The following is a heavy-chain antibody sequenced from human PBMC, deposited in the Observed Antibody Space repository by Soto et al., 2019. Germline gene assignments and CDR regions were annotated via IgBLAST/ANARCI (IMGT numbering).Heavy chain of an antibody. CDR3: ARVGRRRQNWFVP. Sequence: ASVKVSCKASGYTFTGYYMHWVRQAPGQGLEWMGWMNPNSGNTGYAQKFQGRVTMTRNTSISTAYMELSSLRSEDTAVYYCARVGRRRQNWFVPWGQGALVTVSS. D-gene: IGHD3-16*01. V-gene: IGHV1-8*02. CDR1: GYTFTGYY. J-gene: IGHJ5*02. CDR2: MNPNSGNT.